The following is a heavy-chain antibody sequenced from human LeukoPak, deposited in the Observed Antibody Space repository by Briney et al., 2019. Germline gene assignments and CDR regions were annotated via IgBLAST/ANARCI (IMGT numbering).Heavy chain of an antibody. D-gene: IGHD4-23*01. CDR3: ARVRLRWYYFDY. J-gene: IGHJ4*02. V-gene: IGHV1-69*05. CDR1: GGTFSSYA. CDR2: IIPIFGTA. Sequence: SVKVSCKASGGTFSSYAISWVRQAPGQGLEWMGGIIPIFGTANYAQKFQGRVTITTDESTSTADMELSSLRSEDASVYYCARVRLRWYYFDYWGQGTLVTVSS.